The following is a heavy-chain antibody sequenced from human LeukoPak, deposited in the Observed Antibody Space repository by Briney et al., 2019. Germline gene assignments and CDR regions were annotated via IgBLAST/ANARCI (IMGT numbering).Heavy chain of an antibody. V-gene: IGHV3-30*18. Sequence: GGSLRLSCAASGFTVSSNYMSWVRQAPGKGLEWVAVISYDGSNKYYADSVKGRFTISRDNSKNTLYLQMNSLRAEDTAVYYCAKDWSSTEWELSYGMDVWGQGTTVTVSS. CDR2: ISYDGSNK. CDR3: AKDWSSTEWELSYGMDV. J-gene: IGHJ6*02. D-gene: IGHD1-26*01. CDR1: GFTVSSNY.